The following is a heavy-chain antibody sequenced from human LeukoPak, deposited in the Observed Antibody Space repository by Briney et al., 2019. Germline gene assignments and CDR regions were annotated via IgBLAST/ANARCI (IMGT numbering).Heavy chain of an antibody. CDR1: GGSFGGYY. CDR2: INDSGST. D-gene: IGHD5-18*01. Sequence: PSETLSLTCAVYGGSFGGYYWSWIRQPPGKGLEWIGEINDSGSTNYIPSLKSRVTISVDRSKNQFTLWLSSVTAADTAVYYCARLGRRGYSYGYSFWGQGTLVTVSS. V-gene: IGHV4-34*01. J-gene: IGHJ4*02. CDR3: ARLGRRGYSYGYSF.